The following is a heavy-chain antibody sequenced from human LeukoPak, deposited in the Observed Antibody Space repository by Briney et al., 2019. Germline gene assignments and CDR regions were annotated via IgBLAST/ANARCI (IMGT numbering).Heavy chain of an antibody. J-gene: IGHJ4*02. CDR3: ARDSGSPNYYFDY. V-gene: IGHV3-21*01. Sequence: GGSLRLSCAASGFSFSSFGMSWVRQAPGKGLEWVSSISSSSSYIYYTDSVKGRFTISRDNAKNSLYLQMNSLRAEDTAVYYCARDSGSPNYYFDYWGQGTLVIVSS. CDR1: GFSFSSFG. CDR2: ISSSSSYI. D-gene: IGHD1-26*01.